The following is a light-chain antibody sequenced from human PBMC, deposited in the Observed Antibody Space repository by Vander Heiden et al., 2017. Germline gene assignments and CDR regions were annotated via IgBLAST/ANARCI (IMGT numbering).Light chain of an antibody. J-gene: IGLJ3*02. CDR2: AVS. V-gene: IGLV2-11*01. Sequence: QSALTPPPSVSVSTGQSVTISCTGTRTDVGSFDYASWYQQHPGKAPKLMLYAVSKRPSGVPDRFSGSKSGNTASLTISGLQAEDEADYYCCSYAGTYTLVFGGGTKLTVL. CDR1: RTDVGSFDY. CDR3: CSYAGTYTLV.